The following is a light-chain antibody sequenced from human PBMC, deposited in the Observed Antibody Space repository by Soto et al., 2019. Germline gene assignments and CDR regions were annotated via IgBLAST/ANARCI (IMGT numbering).Light chain of an antibody. CDR3: QQYNNWPEGT. V-gene: IGKV3-15*01. Sequence: EIVMTQSPATLSVSPGERATLSCRASQSVSSNLAWYQQKPGQAPRLLIYGASTRATGIPARFSGSGSGTEFTLTISSLQSEDLALYYCQQYNNWPEGTFGQGTKVEIK. CDR2: GAS. CDR1: QSVSSN. J-gene: IGKJ1*01.